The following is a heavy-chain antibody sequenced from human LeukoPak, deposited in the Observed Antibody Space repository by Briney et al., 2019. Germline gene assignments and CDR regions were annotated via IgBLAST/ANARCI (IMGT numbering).Heavy chain of an antibody. J-gene: IGHJ5*02. CDR1: GGSFSGYY. CDR3: ARERDCSSTSCYSPSRGWFDP. Sequence: PSETLSLTCAVYGGSFSGYYWSWIRQPPGKGLGWIGEINHSGSTNYNPSLKSRVTISVDTSKNQFSLKLSSVTAADTAVYYCARERDCSSTSCYSPSRGWFDPWGQGTLVTVSS. V-gene: IGHV4-34*01. D-gene: IGHD2-2*01. CDR2: INHSGST.